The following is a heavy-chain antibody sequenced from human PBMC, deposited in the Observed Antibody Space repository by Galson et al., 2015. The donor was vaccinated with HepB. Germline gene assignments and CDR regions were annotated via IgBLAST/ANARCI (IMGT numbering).Heavy chain of an antibody. CDR1: GYSFTSYW. D-gene: IGHD3-22*01. Sequence: QSGAEVKKPGESLKISCKGSGYSFTSYWIDWVRQMPRKGLEWMGIIYPGDSDTRYSPSFQGQVTISVDKSTSTAYLQWSSLEASDTAMYYCARHARYYDSSGYKAPNDYWGQGTLVTVSS. V-gene: IGHV5-51*01. J-gene: IGHJ4*02. CDR2: IYPGDSDT. CDR3: ARHARYYDSSGYKAPNDY.